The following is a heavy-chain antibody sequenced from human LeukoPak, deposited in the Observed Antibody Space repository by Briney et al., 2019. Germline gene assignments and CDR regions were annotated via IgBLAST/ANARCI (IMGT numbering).Heavy chain of an antibody. CDR2: IYASGSA. D-gene: IGHD1-26*01. J-gene: IGHJ4*02. V-gene: IGHV4-4*07. CDR3: STDREVGRLAPAPTGDY. CDR1: GASISRCY. Sequence: PSETLSLTCSVSGASISRCYWSWIRQSPGKGLEWIGRIYASGSANYNPSLQSRVTMSIDTSRNQISLKFSSVTAADTAIYYCSTDREVGRLAPAPTGDYWGQGTLVTVSS.